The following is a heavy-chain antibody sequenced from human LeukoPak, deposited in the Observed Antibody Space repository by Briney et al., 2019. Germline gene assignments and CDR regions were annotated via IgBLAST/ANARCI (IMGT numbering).Heavy chain of an antibody. J-gene: IGHJ4*02. V-gene: IGHV3-23*01. D-gene: IGHD2-2*02. Sequence: XRXSXXXXXFTFSSYAMSWVRQARGKGLEGGAAISGSGGTTYYAPSVQPLLPLSRHNSKNTPYLQMNSLTAEHTAVYYCAKHGGYCSSTSCYTGDNYFDYWGQGTLVTVSS. CDR3: AKHGGYCSSTSCYTGDNYFDY. CDR1: XFTFSSYA. CDR2: ISGSGGTT.